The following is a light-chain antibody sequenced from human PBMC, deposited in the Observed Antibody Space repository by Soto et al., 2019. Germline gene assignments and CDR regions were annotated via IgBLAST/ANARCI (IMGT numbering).Light chain of an antibody. J-gene: IGKJ1*01. CDR1: QGISHY. V-gene: IGKV1-27*01. Sequence: DIQMTQSPSSLSASVGDSVTITCRASQGISHYLAWYHQKPGKVPKLLIYAASTLQSGVPSRFSGSGSGTDFTLTIISLQPEDVATYYCQKYNSALWTFGQGTKVEIK. CDR3: QKYNSALWT. CDR2: AAS.